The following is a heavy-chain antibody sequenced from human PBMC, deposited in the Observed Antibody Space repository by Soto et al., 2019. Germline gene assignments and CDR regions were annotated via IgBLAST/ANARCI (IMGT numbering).Heavy chain of an antibody. CDR3: ARTVYCSGGSCPFQH. J-gene: IGHJ1*01. Sequence: QVQLVQSGAEVKKPGASVKVSCKASGYTFTSYDINWVRQATGQGLEWMGWMNPNSGNTGYAQKFQGRVTMTRNTSISTAYMELSSMRSEDTAVYYCARTVYCSGGSCPFQHWGQGTLVTVSS. V-gene: IGHV1-8*01. D-gene: IGHD2-15*01. CDR1: GYTFTSYD. CDR2: MNPNSGNT.